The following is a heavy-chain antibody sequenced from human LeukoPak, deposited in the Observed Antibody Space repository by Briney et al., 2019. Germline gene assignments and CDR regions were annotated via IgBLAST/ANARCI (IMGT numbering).Heavy chain of an antibody. CDR2: IYSGGTT. V-gene: IGHV3-66*01. D-gene: IGHD3-22*01. CDR1: GFXVSSNY. J-gene: IGHJ4*02. CDR3: ARDSSGLSYFDY. Sequence: PGGSLRLSCAASGFXVSSNYISWVRQAPGKGLEWVSVIYSGGTTYYADSVKGRFTISRDNSKNTLYLQMNSLRAEDTAVYYCARDSSGLSYFDYWGQGTLVTVSS.